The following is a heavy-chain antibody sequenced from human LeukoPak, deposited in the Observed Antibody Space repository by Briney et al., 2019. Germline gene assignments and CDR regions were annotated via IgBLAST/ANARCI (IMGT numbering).Heavy chain of an antibody. CDR1: GYTFTEYY. CDR3: ARDIAPSGSWWFDS. Sequence: EASVKVSCKAPGYTFTEYYLHWLRQAPGQGLEWMGWITLSTGDIFYAQNFQGRVTMTRDTSISTAYMQLGSLKSDDTAVCYCARDIAPSGSWWFDSWGQGTLVTVSS. J-gene: IGHJ5*01. CDR2: ITLSTGDI. D-gene: IGHD6-13*01. V-gene: IGHV1-2*02.